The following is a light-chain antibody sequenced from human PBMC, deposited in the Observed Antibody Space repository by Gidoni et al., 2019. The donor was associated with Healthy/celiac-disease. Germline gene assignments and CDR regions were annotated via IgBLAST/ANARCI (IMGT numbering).Light chain of an antibody. Sequence: EIVLTQSPGTLSLSPGERATLSCRDSQSVSSSYLAWYQQKPGQAPRLLIYRASSRATGIPDRFSGSGSGTDFTLTISRLEPEDFAVYYCQQYGSPLTFGGGTKVEIK. CDR1: QSVSSSY. CDR3: QQYGSPLT. J-gene: IGKJ4*01. V-gene: IGKV3-20*01. CDR2: RAS.